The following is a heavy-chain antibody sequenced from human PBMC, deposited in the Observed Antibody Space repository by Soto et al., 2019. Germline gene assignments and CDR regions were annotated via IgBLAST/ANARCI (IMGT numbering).Heavy chain of an antibody. J-gene: IGHJ4*02. CDR1: GGSFSGYY. V-gene: IGHV4-34*01. CDR2: INRSGST. Sequence: SETLSLTYAVYGGSFSGYYWGCIRQPPGKGLELLGEINRSGSTNYNPSLTSRVTISVDTSNTQFSLKLSSVTAADTAVYYCARAYSSSWKFLDYWGQGTLVTVSS. CDR3: ARAYSSSWKFLDY. D-gene: IGHD6-13*01.